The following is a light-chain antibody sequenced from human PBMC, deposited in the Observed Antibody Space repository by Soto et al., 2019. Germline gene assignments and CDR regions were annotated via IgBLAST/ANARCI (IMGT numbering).Light chain of an antibody. J-gene: IGKJ5*01. Sequence: DIQMTQSPSSLSASVGDRVTITCRASQSISSYLNGYQQKPGKAPKLLIYAASSLQSGVPSRFSGSGSGTDFTLTISSLQPEDFATYYCQQSYSTLITFGQGTRLEIK. CDR1: QSISSY. CDR3: QQSYSTLIT. CDR2: AAS. V-gene: IGKV1-39*01.